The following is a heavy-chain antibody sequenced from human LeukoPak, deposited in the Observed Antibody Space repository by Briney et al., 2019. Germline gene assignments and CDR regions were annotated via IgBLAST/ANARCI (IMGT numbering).Heavy chain of an antibody. V-gene: IGHV3-23*01. D-gene: IGHD3-3*01. J-gene: IGHJ4*02. Sequence: GGSLRLSCAASGFTFSSYAMSWVRQAPGKGLEWVSGISGSGGSTYYADSVKGRFTISRDNAKNSLYLQMNSLRAEDTAVYYCARVPTPLYDFWSGYYSDYWGQGTLVTVSS. CDR1: GFTFSSYA. CDR2: ISGSGGST. CDR3: ARVPTPLYDFWSGYYSDY.